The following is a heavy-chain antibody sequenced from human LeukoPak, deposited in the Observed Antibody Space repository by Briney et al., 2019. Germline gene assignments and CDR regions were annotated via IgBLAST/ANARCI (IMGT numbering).Heavy chain of an antibody. CDR2: VFDSGST. J-gene: IGHJ3*02. Sequence: PSETLSLTCTVSGGSISRTSYYWDWIRPPPGKGLEWIGNVFDSGSTHYNPSLKSRVTISVDTSKDQFSLRLSSVTAADTAVYYCARHTRPGHSGYENAFDIWGQGTMVTVSS. V-gene: IGHV4-39*01. CDR3: ARHTRPGHSGYENAFDI. D-gene: IGHD5-12*01. CDR1: GGSISRTSYY.